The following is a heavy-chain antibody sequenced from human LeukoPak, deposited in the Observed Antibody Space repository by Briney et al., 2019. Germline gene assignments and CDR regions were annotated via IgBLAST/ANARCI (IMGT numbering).Heavy chain of an antibody. D-gene: IGHD5-18*01. V-gene: IGHV3-66*01. CDR3: ASDRTSEWIQSMDV. CDR2: IYSGGST. Sequence: GGSLRLSCAASRFTVSSNYMSWVRQAPGKGLEWVSVIYSGGSTYYADSVKGRFTISRDNSKNTLYLQMNSLRAEDTAVYYYASDRTSEWIQSMDVWGQGTTVTVSS. CDR1: RFTVSSNY. J-gene: IGHJ6*02.